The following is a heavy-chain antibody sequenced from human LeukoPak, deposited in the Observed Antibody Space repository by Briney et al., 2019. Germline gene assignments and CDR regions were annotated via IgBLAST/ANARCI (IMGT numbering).Heavy chain of an antibody. Sequence: PGGSLRLSCAASGFTFSNAWMSWVRQAPGKGLQWVSYISSSSSIIYYADSVKGRFTISRDNAKNSLYLQMNSLRDEDTAVYYCARDLVGTTDYFDYWGQGTLVTVSS. CDR2: ISSSSSII. V-gene: IGHV3-48*02. J-gene: IGHJ4*02. D-gene: IGHD1-26*01. CDR3: ARDLVGTTDYFDY. CDR1: GFTFSNAW.